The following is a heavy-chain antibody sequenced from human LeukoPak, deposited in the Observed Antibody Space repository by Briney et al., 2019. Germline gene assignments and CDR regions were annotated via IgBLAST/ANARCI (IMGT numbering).Heavy chain of an antibody. Sequence: PGGSLRLSCAASGFTFSSYGMHWVRQAPGKGLEWVGRIASKTDGGTTDYAAPVKGRFTISRDDSKNTLFLQMNSLKTEDIAVYYCTTGIRGDCGQGTLVTVSS. J-gene: IGHJ4*02. V-gene: IGHV3-15*04. CDR3: TTGIRGD. CDR1: GFTFSSYG. CDR2: IASKTDGGTT.